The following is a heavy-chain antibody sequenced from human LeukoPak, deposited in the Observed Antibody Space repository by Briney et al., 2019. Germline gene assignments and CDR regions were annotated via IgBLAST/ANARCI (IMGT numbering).Heavy chain of an antibody. D-gene: IGHD6-13*01. Sequence: ASVKVSCKASGGTFSSYAISWVRQAPGQGLEWMGGIIPIFGTANYAQKFQGRVTITTDESTSTAYMELSSLRSEDTAVYYCARVTAAGTVWFDPWGQGTLVTVSS. CDR3: ARVTAAGTVWFDP. J-gene: IGHJ5*02. CDR1: GGTFSSYA. V-gene: IGHV1-69*05. CDR2: IIPIFGTA.